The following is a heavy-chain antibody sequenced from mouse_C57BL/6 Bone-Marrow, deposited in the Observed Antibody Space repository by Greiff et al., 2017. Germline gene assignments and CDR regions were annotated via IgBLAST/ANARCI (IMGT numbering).Heavy chain of an antibody. CDR1: GYTFTSYW. Sequence: QVQLQQPGAELVKPGASVKLSCKASGYTFTSYWMHWVKQRPGQGLEWIGMIHPNSGSTNYNEKFKSKATLTVDKSSSTAYMQLSSLTSEDSAVYYCARGGGSSWYFDVWGTGTTVTVAS. V-gene: IGHV1-64*01. J-gene: IGHJ1*03. CDR2: IHPNSGST. CDR3: ARGGGSSWYFDV. D-gene: IGHD1-1*01.